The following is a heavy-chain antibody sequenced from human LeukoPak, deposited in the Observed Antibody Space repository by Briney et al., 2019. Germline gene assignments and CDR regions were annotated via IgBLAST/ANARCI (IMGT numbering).Heavy chain of an antibody. CDR3: ARDSRHCSGGSCPLDI. J-gene: IGHJ3*02. V-gene: IGHV4-31*03. D-gene: IGHD2-15*01. CDR1: GGSISSGGYY. CDR2: IYYSGST. Sequence: SETLSLTCTVSGGSISSGGYYWSWIRQHPGKGLEWIGYIYYSGSTYYNPSLKSRVTISVDTSKNQFSLKLSTVTAADTAVYYCARDSRHCSGGSCPLDIWGQGTMVTISS.